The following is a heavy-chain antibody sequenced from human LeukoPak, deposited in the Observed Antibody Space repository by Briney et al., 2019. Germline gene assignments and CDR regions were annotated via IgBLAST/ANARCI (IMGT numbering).Heavy chain of an antibody. CDR3: GTQAYSRFDY. D-gene: IGHD4-11*01. Sequence: PGGSLRLSCAASGFAFSTNWMSWVRQAPGRGLELVANISPDGSGKYCMDSVKGRCAISRDNARSSLDLQLNSLRVEDTAVYFCGTQAYSRFDYWGQGTLVTVSS. CDR2: ISPDGSGK. CDR1: GFAFSTNW. V-gene: IGHV3-7*01. J-gene: IGHJ4*02.